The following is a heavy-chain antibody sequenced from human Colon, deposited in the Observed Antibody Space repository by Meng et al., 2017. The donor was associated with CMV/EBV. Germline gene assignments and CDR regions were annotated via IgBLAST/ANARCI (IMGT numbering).Heavy chain of an antibody. J-gene: IGHJ4*02. D-gene: IGHD3-10*01. CDR1: RFTLSNYW. CDR2: INRDGTSR. Sequence: LSCAASRFTLSNYWVQWVRQALGKGLEWVSRINRDGTSRNFAGSVRGRFSISRDNAKNTVYLQMNSLRPEDTAVYYCASDFGGGDDYWGQGTLVTVSS. V-gene: IGHV3-74*01. CDR3: ASDFGGGDDY.